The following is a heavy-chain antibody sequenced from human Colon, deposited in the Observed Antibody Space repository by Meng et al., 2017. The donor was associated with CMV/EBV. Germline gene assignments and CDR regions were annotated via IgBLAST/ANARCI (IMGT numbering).Heavy chain of an antibody. J-gene: IGHJ4*02. CDR3: ARRDATDDHVFEY. Sequence: CAASGFTFSAYGMSWVRQAPGKGLEGVSVISASGGSTQYADSVKGRCTISRDNSKNTVSLHMTSLRAEDTAIYYCARRDATDDHVFEYWGQGTLVTVSS. CDR1: GFTFSAYG. D-gene: IGHD2-15*01. V-gene: IGHV3-23*01. CDR2: ISASGGST.